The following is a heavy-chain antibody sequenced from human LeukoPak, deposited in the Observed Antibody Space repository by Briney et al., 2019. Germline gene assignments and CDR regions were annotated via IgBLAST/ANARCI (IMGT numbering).Heavy chain of an antibody. J-gene: IGHJ4*02. V-gene: IGHV1-24*01. D-gene: IGHD2-2*01. CDR1: GYTLTELS. CDR2: FDSEDGET. Sequence: GASVKVSCEVSGYTLTELSMHWVRQAPGKGLEWMGGFDSEDGETIYAQKFQGRVTMTADTSTGTAYMELSSLRSEDTAVYYCATREVPAARFDYWGQGTLVTVSS. CDR3: ATREVPAARFDY.